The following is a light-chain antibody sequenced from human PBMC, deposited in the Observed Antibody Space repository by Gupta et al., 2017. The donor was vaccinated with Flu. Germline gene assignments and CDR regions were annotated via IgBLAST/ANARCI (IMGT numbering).Light chain of an antibody. CDR3: AAWDDSLSGWV. CDR1: RSNLGSNF. J-gene: IGLJ3*02. V-gene: IGLV1-47*01. CDR2: RDD. Sequence: QSVLTQPWSASGTPGQRVTISCSGSRSNLGSNFVYWYQQLPGTAPKLLINRDDQRPSGVPDRFSGSKSGTSASLAISGLRSEDEADYYCAAWDDSLSGWVFGGGTKLTVL.